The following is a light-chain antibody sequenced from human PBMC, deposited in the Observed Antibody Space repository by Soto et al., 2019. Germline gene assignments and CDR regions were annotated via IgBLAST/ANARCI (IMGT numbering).Light chain of an antibody. J-gene: IGLJ1*01. CDR2: DVS. CDR1: SSDVGGYNY. Sequence: QSVVSQPASVSGSRGQSITISCTGTSSDVGGYNYVSWYQQHPGKAPKLMIYDVSKRPSGVSNRFSGSKSGNTASLTISGLQAEDEADYYCSSYISSSTLNVFGTG. CDR3: SSYISSSTLNV. V-gene: IGLV2-14*01.